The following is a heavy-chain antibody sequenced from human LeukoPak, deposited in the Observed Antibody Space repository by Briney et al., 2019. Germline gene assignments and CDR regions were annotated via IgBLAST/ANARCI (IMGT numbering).Heavy chain of an antibody. D-gene: IGHD5-18*01. CDR1: GGTFSSYA. CDR3: ARGSYGQRGNFDY. CDR2: IIPIFGTA. Sequence: ASVKVSCKASGGTFSSYAISWVRQAPGQGLEWMGGIIPIFGTANYAQKFQGRVTITADKSTSTAYMELSSLRSEDTAVYYCARGSYGQRGNFDYWGQGTLVTVSS. V-gene: IGHV1-69*06. J-gene: IGHJ4*02.